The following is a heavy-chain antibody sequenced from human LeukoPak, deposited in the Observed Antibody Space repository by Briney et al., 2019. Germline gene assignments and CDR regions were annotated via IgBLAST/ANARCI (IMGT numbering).Heavy chain of an antibody. D-gene: IGHD6-13*01. J-gene: IGHJ4*02. Sequence: GGSLRLSCAASGFTFSTYGMHWVRQAPGKGLEWVALISYDGSNEYYADSVKGRFTISRDNFRRTLFLQMNSLRADDTAVFYCAKRRGTYSSSWYIDYWGQGTLVTVSS. CDR2: ISYDGSNE. CDR1: GFTFSTYG. CDR3: AKRRGTYSSSWYIDY. V-gene: IGHV3-30*18.